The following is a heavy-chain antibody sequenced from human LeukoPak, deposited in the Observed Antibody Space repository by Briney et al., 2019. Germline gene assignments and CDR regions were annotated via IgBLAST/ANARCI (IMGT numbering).Heavy chain of an antibody. CDR2: IWYDGSNK. Sequence: GGSLRLSCAASGFTFSSYGMHWVRQAPGKGLEWVAVIWYDGSNKYYADSVKCRFTISRDNSKNTLYLQMNSLRAEDTAVYYCARSYGDYVFDAFDIWGQGTMVTVSS. CDR3: ARSYGDYVFDAFDI. J-gene: IGHJ3*02. CDR1: GFTFSSYG. D-gene: IGHD4-17*01. V-gene: IGHV3-33*01.